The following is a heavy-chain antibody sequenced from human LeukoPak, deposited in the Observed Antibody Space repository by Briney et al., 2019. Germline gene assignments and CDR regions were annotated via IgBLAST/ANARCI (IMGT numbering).Heavy chain of an antibody. CDR2: IKQDGSEK. D-gene: IGHD6-19*01. CDR3: ARVRSSGWYNDY. J-gene: IGHJ4*02. CDR1: GFTFSSYW. Sequence: GGSLRLSCAASGFTFSSYWMSWVRQAPGKGLEWVANIKQDGSEKYYADSVKGRFTISRDNSKNTLYLQMNSLRAEDTAVYYCARVRSSGWYNDYWGQGTLVTVSS. V-gene: IGHV3-7*01.